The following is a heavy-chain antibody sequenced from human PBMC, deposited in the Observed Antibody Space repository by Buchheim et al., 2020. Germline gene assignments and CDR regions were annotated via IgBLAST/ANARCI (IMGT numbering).Heavy chain of an antibody. CDR3: ASAGGDYSFDY. CDR2: IYSGGST. J-gene: IGHJ4*02. V-gene: IGHV3-66*01. Sequence: VQLVESGGGVVQPWTSLRLSCVASGFTFWDSAMNWVRQAPGKGLEWVSVIYSGGSTHYADSVKGRFTISRDNSKNTLYLQMNSLRVEDTAVYYCASAGGDYSFDYWGQGTL. CDR1: GFTFWDSA. D-gene: IGHD4-11*01.